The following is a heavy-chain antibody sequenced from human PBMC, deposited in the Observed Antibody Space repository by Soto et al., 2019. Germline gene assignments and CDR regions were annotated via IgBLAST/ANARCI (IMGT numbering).Heavy chain of an antibody. CDR2: ISGSGGST. J-gene: IGHJ5*02. V-gene: IGHV3-23*01. CDR1: GFTFSTYA. D-gene: IGHD6-19*01. Sequence: GSLRLSCAASGFTFSTYAMSWVRQAPGKGLKWVSAISGSGGSTYYADSVKGRFTISRDNSKNTLYLQMNSLRAEDTAVYYCALQQAVAGTTNWFDPWGQGTLVTVSS. CDR3: ALQQAVAGTTNWFDP.